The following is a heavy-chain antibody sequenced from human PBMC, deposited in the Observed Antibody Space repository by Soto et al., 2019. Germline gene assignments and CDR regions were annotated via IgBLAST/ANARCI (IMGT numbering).Heavy chain of an antibody. D-gene: IGHD3-10*01. CDR3: ASRDYYGSGNKCNYFDP. Sequence: QVQLVQSGAEVKEPGASVKVSCKASGYTFTNYGVHWVRQAPGQRPEWMGWINPGNGNTKYSQNFQGRVTLTRDTSATTAYMELSSLRSEDTAVYYCASRDYYGSGNKCNYFDPWGQGTLVTVSS. V-gene: IGHV1-3*01. CDR1: GYTFTNYG. CDR2: INPGNGNT. J-gene: IGHJ5*02.